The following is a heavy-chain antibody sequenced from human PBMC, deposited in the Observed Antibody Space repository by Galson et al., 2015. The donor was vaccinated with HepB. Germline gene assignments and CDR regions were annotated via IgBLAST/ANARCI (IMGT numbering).Heavy chain of an antibody. CDR2: INAGNGNT. Sequence: SVKVSCKASGYTFTSYAMHWVRQAPGQRLEWMGWINAGNGNTKYSQKFQGRVTITRDTSTSTAYMELSSLRSEDTAVYYCAKERVLLWFGERVFDPWGQGTLVTVSS. CDR3: AKERVLLWFGERVFDP. V-gene: IGHV1-3*01. CDR1: GYTFTSYA. D-gene: IGHD3-10*01. J-gene: IGHJ5*02.